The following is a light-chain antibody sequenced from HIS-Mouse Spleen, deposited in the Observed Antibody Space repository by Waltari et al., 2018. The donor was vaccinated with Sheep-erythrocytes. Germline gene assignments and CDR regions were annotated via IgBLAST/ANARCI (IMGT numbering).Light chain of an antibody. CDR2: QDS. J-gene: IGLJ2*01. Sequence: SYELTQSPSVSVSPGQPASIPCPGDKLGDKYACWYQQKPGQSPVLVIYQDSKRPSGIPERFSGSNSGNTATLTISGTQAMDEADYYCQAWDSSTAVFGGGTKLTVL. CDR3: QAWDSSTAV. V-gene: IGLV3-1*01. CDR1: KLGDKY.